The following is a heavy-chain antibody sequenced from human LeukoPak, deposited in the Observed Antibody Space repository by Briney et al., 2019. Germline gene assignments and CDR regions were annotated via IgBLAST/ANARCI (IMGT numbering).Heavy chain of an antibody. CDR2: INPNSGGT. CDR1: GYTFTGYY. Sequence: ASVKVSCKASGYTFTGYYMHWVRQAPGQGLEWMGWINPNSGGTNYAQKFQGRVTMTRDTSISTAYMELSRLRSDDTAVYYCARVYGSGSYYNYWGQGTLVIVSP. J-gene: IGHJ4*02. V-gene: IGHV1-2*02. CDR3: ARVYGSGSYYNY. D-gene: IGHD3-10*01.